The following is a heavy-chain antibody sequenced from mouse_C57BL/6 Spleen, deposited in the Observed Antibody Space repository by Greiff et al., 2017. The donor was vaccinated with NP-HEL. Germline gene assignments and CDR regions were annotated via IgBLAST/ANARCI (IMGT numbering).Heavy chain of an antibody. CDR3: AREDDGYPDAY. Sequence: QVQLQQPGAELVKPGASVKMSCKASGYTFTSYWITWVKQRPGQGLEWIGDIYPGSGSTNYNEKFKSKATLTVDTSSSTAYMQLSSLTSEDSAVYYCAREDDGYPDAYWGQGTLVIVSA. CDR1: GYTFTSYW. CDR2: IYPGSGST. D-gene: IGHD2-3*01. V-gene: IGHV1-55*01. J-gene: IGHJ3*01.